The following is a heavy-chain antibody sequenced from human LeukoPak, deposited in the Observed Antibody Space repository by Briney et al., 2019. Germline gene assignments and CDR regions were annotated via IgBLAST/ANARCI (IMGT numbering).Heavy chain of an antibody. D-gene: IGHD6-19*01. CDR3: AREAGYSSGWDY. CDR2: IIPIFGTA. CDR1: AGTFISYA. V-gene: IGHV1-69*05. J-gene: IGHJ4*02. Sequence: SVQVSSKASAGTFISYAISWVRQAPGQGLEWMGGIIPIFGTANYAQKFQGRVTITTDDSTSTAYMELSSLRSEDTAVYYCAREAGYSSGWDYWGQGTLVTVSS.